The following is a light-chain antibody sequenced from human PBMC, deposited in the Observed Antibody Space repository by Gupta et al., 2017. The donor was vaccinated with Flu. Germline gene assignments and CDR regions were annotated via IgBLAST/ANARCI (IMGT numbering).Light chain of an antibody. V-gene: IGLV2-14*01. J-gene: IGLJ2*01. Sequence: QSALTQPASVSGSPGPSIAISCTVTSSDVGGYNNISWYQQYPGKAPKLIIYDVTRRPSGVSDRLSASKSGNTASLTISGLRAEDEADYYCSSSSTINTVVFGGGTKLTVL. CDR2: DVT. CDR3: SSSSTINTVV. CDR1: SSDVGGYNN.